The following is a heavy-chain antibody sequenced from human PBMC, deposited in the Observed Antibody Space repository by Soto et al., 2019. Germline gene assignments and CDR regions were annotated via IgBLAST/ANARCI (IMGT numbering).Heavy chain of an antibody. Sequence: ASVKVSCKASGYTFTSYGISWVRQAPGQGLEWMGWISAYNGNTNYAQKLQGRVTMTTDTSTSTAYMELRSLRSDDTAVYYCARDVRNCSSTSCYNSWFDPWGQGTLVTVSS. CDR1: GYTFTSYG. J-gene: IGHJ5*02. CDR2: ISAYNGNT. V-gene: IGHV1-18*04. D-gene: IGHD2-2*02. CDR3: ARDVRNCSSTSCYNSWFDP.